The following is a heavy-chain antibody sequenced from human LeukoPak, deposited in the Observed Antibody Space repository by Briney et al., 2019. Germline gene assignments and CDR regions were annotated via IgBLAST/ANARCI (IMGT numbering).Heavy chain of an antibody. CDR3: ARSRYNWNDQINYYYYGMDV. V-gene: IGHV3-30*03. D-gene: IGHD1-1*01. CDR1: GFTFSSYG. J-gene: IGHJ6*02. Sequence: GGSLRLSCAASGFTFSSYGMHWVRQAPGKGLEWMAVISYDGSNKYYADSVKGRFTISRDNSKNTLYLQMNSLRAEDTAVYYCARSRYNWNDQINYYYYGMDVWGQGTTVTVSS. CDR2: ISYDGSNK.